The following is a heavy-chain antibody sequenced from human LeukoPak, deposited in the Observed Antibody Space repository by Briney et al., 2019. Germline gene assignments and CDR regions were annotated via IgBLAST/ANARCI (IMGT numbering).Heavy chain of an antibody. CDR2: IIPIFGTA. CDR1: GGTFTSYA. CDR3: ARVYYYDSSGYHLGVDY. D-gene: IGHD3-22*01. J-gene: IGHJ4*02. V-gene: IGHV1-69*05. Sequence: SVKVSCKASGGTFTSYAISWVRQAPGQGLEWMGGIIPIFGTANYAQKFQGRVTITRDTSASTTYMELSSLRSEDTAVYYCARVYYYDSSGYHLGVDYWGQGTLVTVSS.